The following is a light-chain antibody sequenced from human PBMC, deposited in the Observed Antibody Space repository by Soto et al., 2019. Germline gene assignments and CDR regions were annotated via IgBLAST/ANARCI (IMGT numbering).Light chain of an antibody. CDR1: NSISNY. CDR3: QPSYNTPRT. V-gene: IGKV1-39*01. CDR2: AVS. Sequence: DIQLTQSPSSLSASVGDRVTITCRASNSISNYLNWYQQKPGKAPKLLIYAVSTLQGGVPPRFSGSGSGTDFTLTISSLQPEDFATYYWQPSYNTPRTLGRGTKLEIK. J-gene: IGKJ2*01.